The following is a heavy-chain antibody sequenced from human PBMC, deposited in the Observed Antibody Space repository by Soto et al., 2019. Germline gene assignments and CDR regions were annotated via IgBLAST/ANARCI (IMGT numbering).Heavy chain of an antibody. D-gene: IGHD6-13*01. CDR1: GFTFSTHA. V-gene: IGHV3-30-3*01. Sequence: VQLVESGGGVVQPGRSLRLSCAASGFTFSTHAMHWVRQAPGKGLECVAIVSFDGSNKYYADSVKGRFTISRDNSKNPLYLQMSGLTPEDTAFYYCARDQTGITTAGGGRIDHWGQGTLVTVSS. J-gene: IGHJ4*02. CDR2: VSFDGSNK. CDR3: ARDQTGITTAGGGRIDH.